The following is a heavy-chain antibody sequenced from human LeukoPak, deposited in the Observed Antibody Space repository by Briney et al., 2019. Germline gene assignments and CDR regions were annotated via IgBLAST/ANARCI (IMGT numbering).Heavy chain of an antibody. Sequence: GGSLRLSCAASGFTFSSYGMTWVRQAPGKGLEWVSYISSSSSTIYYADSVKGRFTISRDNSKNTLYLQMNSLRAEDTAVYYCARGNFASSSRYYYYYYMDVWGKGTTVTISS. CDR1: GFTFSSYG. CDR2: ISSSSSTI. D-gene: IGHD6-13*01. V-gene: IGHV3-48*01. J-gene: IGHJ6*03. CDR3: ARGNFASSSRYYYYYYMDV.